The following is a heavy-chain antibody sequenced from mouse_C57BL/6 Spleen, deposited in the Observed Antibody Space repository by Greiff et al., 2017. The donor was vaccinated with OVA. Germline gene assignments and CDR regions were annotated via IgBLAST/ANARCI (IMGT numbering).Heavy chain of an antibody. D-gene: IGHD1-1*01. V-gene: IGHV7-3*01. CDR3: ARHHYGSSPFAY. Sequence: DVHLVESGGGLVQPGGSLSLSCAASGFTFTDYYMSWVRQPPGKALEWLGFIRNKANGYTTEYSASVKGRFTISRDNSQSILYLQMNALRAEDSATYYCARHHYGSSPFAYWGQGTLVTVSA. CDR2: IRNKANGYTT. J-gene: IGHJ3*01. CDR1: GFTFTDYY.